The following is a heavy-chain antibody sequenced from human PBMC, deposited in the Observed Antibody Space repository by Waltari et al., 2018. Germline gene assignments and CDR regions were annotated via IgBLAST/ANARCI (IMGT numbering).Heavy chain of an antibody. Sequence: TSYDINWVRQATGQGLEWMGWMNPNSGNTGYAQKFQGRVTMTRNTSISTAYMELSSLRSEDTAVYYCARVVGSIDAFDIWGQGTMVTVSS. CDR3: ARVVGSIDAFDI. D-gene: IGHD3-10*01. V-gene: IGHV1-8*01. CDR1: TSYD. CDR2: MNPNSGNT. J-gene: IGHJ3*02.